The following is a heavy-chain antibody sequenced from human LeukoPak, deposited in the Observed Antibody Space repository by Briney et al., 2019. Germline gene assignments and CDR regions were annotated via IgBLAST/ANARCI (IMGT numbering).Heavy chain of an antibody. Sequence: PSETLSLTCSVYGGSFSGYYWSWIRQPPGKGLEWIGEVNHSGSTNYNPSLKSRVTISVDTSKNQFSLKLSSVTAADTAVYYCARRLYRHCSGGSCYSGGILRLDYWGQGTLVTVSS. D-gene: IGHD2-15*01. V-gene: IGHV4-34*01. CDR1: GGSFSGYY. J-gene: IGHJ4*02. CDR3: ARRLYRHCSGGSCYSGGILRLDY. CDR2: VNHSGST.